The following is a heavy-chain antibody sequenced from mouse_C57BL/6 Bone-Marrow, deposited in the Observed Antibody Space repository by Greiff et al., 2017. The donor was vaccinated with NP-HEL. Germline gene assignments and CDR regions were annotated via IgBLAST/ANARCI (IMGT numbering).Heavy chain of an antibody. V-gene: IGHV2-2*01. Sequence: VKLMESGPGLVQPSQSLSITCTVSGFSLTSYGVHWVRQSPGKGLEWLGVIWSGGSTDYNAAFISRLSISKDNSKSQVFFKMNSLQADDTAIYYCATNYGSSPYYYAMDYWGQGTSVTVSS. CDR2: IWSGGST. CDR1: GFSLTSYG. D-gene: IGHD1-1*01. CDR3: ATNYGSSPYYYAMDY. J-gene: IGHJ4*01.